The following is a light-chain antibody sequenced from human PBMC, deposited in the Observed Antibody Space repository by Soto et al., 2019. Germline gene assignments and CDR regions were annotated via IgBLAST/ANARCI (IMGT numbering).Light chain of an antibody. J-gene: IGKJ2*01. CDR1: QSVLYSSNNANY. CDR3: QQYYSTPYT. CDR2: WAS. V-gene: IGKV4-1*01. Sequence: DIVMTQSPDSLAVSLGERATINCKSSQSVLYSSNNANYLAWFQQTPGQPPKLLIHWASARESGVPDRFSGSGSGTDFTLTISSLQAADVAVYYCQQYYSTPYTFGQGTKLEIK.